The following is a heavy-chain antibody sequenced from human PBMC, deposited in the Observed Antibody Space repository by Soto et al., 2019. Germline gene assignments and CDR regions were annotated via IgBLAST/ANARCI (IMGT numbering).Heavy chain of an antibody. V-gene: IGHV4-39*01. J-gene: IGHJ4*02. CDR3: ASLSYPVTEGWY. CDR1: GGSISSSSYY. CDR2: IYYSGST. D-gene: IGHD4-17*01. Sequence: QLQLQESGPGLVKPSETLSLTCTVSGGSISSSSYYWGWIRQPPGKGPEWIGSIYYSGSTYYNPSLRSRVTIAVNTSKNPFTLKMSSVGAADTAVYYCASLSYPVTEGWYWGQRTLVTVSS.